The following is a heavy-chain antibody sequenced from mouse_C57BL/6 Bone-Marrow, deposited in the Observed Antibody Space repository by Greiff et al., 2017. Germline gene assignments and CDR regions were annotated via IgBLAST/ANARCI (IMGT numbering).Heavy chain of an antibody. CDR2: ISDGGSYT. CDR1: GFTFSSYA. D-gene: IGHD3-1*01. J-gene: IGHJ4*01. CDR3: ARESGSYYYAMDY. Sequence: EVQLVESGGGLVKPGGSLKLSCAASGFTFSSYAMSWVRQTPEKRLEWVATISDGGSYTYYPDNVKGRFTISRDNAKNNLYLQMSHLKSEDTAMYYCARESGSYYYAMDYWGQGTSVTVSS. V-gene: IGHV5-4*01.